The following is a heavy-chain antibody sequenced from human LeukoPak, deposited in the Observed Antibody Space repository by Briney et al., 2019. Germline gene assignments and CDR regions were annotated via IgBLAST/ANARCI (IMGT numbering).Heavy chain of an antibody. V-gene: IGHV4-34*01. J-gene: IGHJ5*02. D-gene: IGHD2-2*01. CDR1: GGSFSGYY. Sequence: SETLSPTCAVYGGSFSGYYWSWIRQPPGKGLEWIGEINHSGSTNYNPSLKSRVTISVDTSKNQFSLKLSSVTAADTAVYYCARHSVNPAANDWFDPWGQGTLVTVSS. CDR2: INHSGST. CDR3: ARHSVNPAANDWFDP.